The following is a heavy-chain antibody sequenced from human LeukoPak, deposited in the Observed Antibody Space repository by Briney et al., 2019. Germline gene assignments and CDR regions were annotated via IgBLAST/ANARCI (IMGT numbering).Heavy chain of an antibody. V-gene: IGHV3-48*04. Sequence: GESLRLSCAASGLTFSKYSMTWVRQAPGKGLEWVPFIDTSSTTMYYTDSVKGRFTISRDNAKNSLYLQMNSLKVEDTAIYYCARDNWVDCWGQGTLVTVSS. CDR3: ARDNWVDC. CDR2: IDTSSTTM. CDR1: GLTFSKYS. J-gene: IGHJ5*01.